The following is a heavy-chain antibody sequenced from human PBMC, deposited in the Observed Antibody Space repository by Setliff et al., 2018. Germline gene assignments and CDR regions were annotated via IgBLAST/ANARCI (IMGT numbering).Heavy chain of an antibody. CDR1: GFTFGSTA. D-gene: IGHD6-19*01. CDR3: AKDRGTGWYMVFN. CDR2: ITFDGSNK. Sequence: GGSLRLSCAASGFTFGSTAMHWVRQAPGKGLEWVALITFDGSNKYYTDSVKGRFTISRDISKNTLYLQMNSLRPEDTAVYYCAKDRGTGWYMVFNWGQGTLVTSPQ. V-gene: IGHV3-30-3*01. J-gene: IGHJ4*02.